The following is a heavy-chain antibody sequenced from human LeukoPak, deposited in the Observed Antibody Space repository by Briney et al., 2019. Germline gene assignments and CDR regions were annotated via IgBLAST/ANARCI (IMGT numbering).Heavy chain of an antibody. J-gene: IGHJ4*02. D-gene: IGHD6-13*01. CDR2: FSRSGPNT. CDR3: AKGSLGSWYYFDY. Sequence: GGSLRLSCAASGFTFGSSAMSWVRQAPGKGPEWVSTFSRSGPNTYYADSVKGRFTIFRDNSKNTLYLQMSSLRADDTAVYYCAKGSLGSWYYFDYWGQGTLVTVSS. V-gene: IGHV3-23*01. CDR1: GFTFGSSA.